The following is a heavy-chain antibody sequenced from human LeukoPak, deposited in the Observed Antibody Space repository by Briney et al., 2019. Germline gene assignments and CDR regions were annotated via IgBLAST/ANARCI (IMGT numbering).Heavy chain of an antibody. Sequence: SEILSLTCTVSGGSMSGYYWSWIRQPPGKGLEWIGYVHDSGTTNYNPSLKSRVTMSVVTSKSQFSLRLSSVTAADTAVYYCARLLDKNWDFDYWGQGILVTVSS. CDR2: VHDSGTT. J-gene: IGHJ4*02. D-gene: IGHD7-27*01. V-gene: IGHV4-59*08. CDR3: ARLLDKNWDFDY. CDR1: GGSMSGYY.